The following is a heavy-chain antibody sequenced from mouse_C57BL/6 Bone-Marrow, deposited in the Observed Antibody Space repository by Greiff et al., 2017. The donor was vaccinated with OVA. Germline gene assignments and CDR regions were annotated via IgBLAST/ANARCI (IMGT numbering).Heavy chain of an antibody. CDR1: GFTFSSYG. D-gene: IGHD2-3*01. CDR2: ISSGGSYT. J-gene: IGHJ1*03. Sequence: EVKLVESGGDLVKPGGSLKLSCAASGFTFSSYGMSWVRQTPDKRLAWVATISSGGSYTYYPDSVKGRFTISRDNAKNTLYLQMSSLKSEDTAMYYCASPIYDGYYWYFDVWGTGTTVTVSS. V-gene: IGHV5-6*01. CDR3: ASPIYDGYYWYFDV.